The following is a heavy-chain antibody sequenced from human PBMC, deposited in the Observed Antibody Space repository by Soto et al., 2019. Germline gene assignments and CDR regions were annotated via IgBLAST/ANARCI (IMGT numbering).Heavy chain of an antibody. J-gene: IGHJ2*01. Sequence: QVQLVQSGAGMKKPGSSVKVSCKASGGTFSRYAISWVRQAPGQGLEWVGGIIPIFGTPKYAQKFQGRVTITADESTSTTNMELSSLRPEDTAIYYCASAAAGYWYFDLWGRGTLVTVYS. CDR3: ASAAAGYWYFDL. D-gene: IGHD6-13*01. CDR2: IIPIFGTP. V-gene: IGHV1-69*01. CDR1: GGTFSRYA.